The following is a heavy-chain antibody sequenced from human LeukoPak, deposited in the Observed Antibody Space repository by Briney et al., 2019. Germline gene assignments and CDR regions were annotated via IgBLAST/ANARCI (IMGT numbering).Heavy chain of an antibody. Sequence: ASVKVSCKASGYTFASYYISWVRQAPGQGLEWMGWISVYNGGTNYAQRFQDRITMTVDKSTTTVYMELNSLRLDDTAVYYCARTYDFWATRKGDYFDPWGQGTLVTVSS. J-gene: IGHJ4*02. CDR2: ISVYNGGT. CDR3: ARTYDFWATRKGDYFDP. D-gene: IGHD3-3*01. V-gene: IGHV1-18*01. CDR1: GYTFASYY.